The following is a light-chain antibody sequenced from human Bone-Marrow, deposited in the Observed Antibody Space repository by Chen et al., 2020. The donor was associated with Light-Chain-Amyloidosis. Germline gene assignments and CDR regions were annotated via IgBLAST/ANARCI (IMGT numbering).Light chain of an antibody. J-gene: IGKJ4*01. V-gene: IGKV1-33*01. CDR2: DVSNYDVC. CDR1: QDISNY. CDR3: QQYESVPLT. Sequence: DIQMTQSPSSLSASVGARVTITCQASQDISNYLNWYQQKPGKAAKLVFYDVSNYDVCNLETGVPSRFSGSGAGTDFTCTISSLQPEDIETYYCQQYESVPLTFGGGTRVEIK.